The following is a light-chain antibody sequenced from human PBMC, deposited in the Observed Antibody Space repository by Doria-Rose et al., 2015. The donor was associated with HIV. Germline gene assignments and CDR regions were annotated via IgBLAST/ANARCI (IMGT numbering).Light chain of an antibody. J-gene: IGLJ3*02. CDR2: GNN. Sequence: SNIGAGYDVHWYQQLPGTTPKLLIYGNNNRPSGVPDRFSGSKSGTSASLAITGLRAEDEADYYCQSYDNSLSGLWVFGGGTKLTVL. CDR3: QSYDNSLSGLWV. CDR1: SNIGAGYD. V-gene: IGLV1-40*01.